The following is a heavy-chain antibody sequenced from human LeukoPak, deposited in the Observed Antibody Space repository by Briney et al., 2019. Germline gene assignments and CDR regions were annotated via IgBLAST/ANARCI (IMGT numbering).Heavy chain of an antibody. CDR2: IYYSGST. J-gene: IGHJ4*02. V-gene: IGHV4-59*01. D-gene: IGHD6-13*01. CDR1: GGSISSYY. Sequence: PSETLSLTCTVSGGSISSYYWSWIRQPPGKGLEWIGYIYYSGSTNYNPSLKSRVTISVDTSKNQFSLKLSSVTAADTAVYYCARVCREGSSWYFCDYWGQGTLVTVSS. CDR3: ARVCREGSSWYFCDY.